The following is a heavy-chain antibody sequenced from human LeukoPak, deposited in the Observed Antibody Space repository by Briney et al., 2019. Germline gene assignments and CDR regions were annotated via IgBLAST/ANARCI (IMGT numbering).Heavy chain of an antibody. CDR1: GFTFSDYY. CDR2: IISSSRYT. CDR3: SRGGTKVNGILTGYHV. Sequence: GGSLRLSCAAAGFTFSDYYMSWIRQAPGEGLEWVSYIISSSRYTKYADSVKGRFTISRDNAKNSLYLQINSLRAEDAAVYYYSRGGTKVNGILTGYHVWGQGTTVTVSS. J-gene: IGHJ6*02. D-gene: IGHD3-9*01. V-gene: IGHV3-11*05.